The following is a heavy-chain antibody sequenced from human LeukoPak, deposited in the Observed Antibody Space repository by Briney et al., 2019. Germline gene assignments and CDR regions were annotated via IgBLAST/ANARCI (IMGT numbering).Heavy chain of an antibody. CDR2: INHNGNVN. CDR1: GFTFSSYW. J-gene: IGHJ6*02. V-gene: IGHV3-7*03. D-gene: IGHD3-16*01. CDR3: ARGGGLDV. Sequence: GGSLRLSCAASGFTFSSYWMNWARQAPGKGLEWVASINHNGNVNHYVDSVKGRFTISRDNAKNSLYLQMSNLRAEDTAVYFCARGGGLDVWGQGATVTVSS.